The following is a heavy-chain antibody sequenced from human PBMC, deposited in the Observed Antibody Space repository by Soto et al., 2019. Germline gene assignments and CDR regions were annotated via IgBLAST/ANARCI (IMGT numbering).Heavy chain of an antibody. CDR2: IYHSGST. Sequence: SETLSLTCAVSGCSISSSNWWSWVRQPPGKGLEWIGEIYHSGSTNYNPSLKSRVTISVDKSKNQFSLKLSSVTAADTAVYYCARDRRWELLWWFDPWGQGTLVTVSS. J-gene: IGHJ5*02. CDR3: ARDRRWELLWWFDP. V-gene: IGHV4-4*02. D-gene: IGHD1-26*01. CDR1: GCSISSSNW.